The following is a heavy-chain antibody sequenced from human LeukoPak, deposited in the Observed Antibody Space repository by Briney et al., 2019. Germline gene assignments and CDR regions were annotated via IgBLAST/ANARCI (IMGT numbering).Heavy chain of an antibody. Sequence: GASVKVSCKASGGTFSSYAISWVRQAPGQVLEWVGRIIPILGIANYAQKFQGRVTITADKSTSTAYMELSSLRPEDTAVYYCARVSSAGGFDYWGQGTLVTVSS. CDR2: IIPILGIA. CDR1: GGTFSSYA. J-gene: IGHJ4*02. D-gene: IGHD3-16*01. CDR3: ARVSSAGGFDY. V-gene: IGHV1-69*04.